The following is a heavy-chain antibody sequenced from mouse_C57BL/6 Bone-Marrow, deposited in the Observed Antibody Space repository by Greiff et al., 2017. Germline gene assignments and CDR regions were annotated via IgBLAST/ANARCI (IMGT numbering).Heavy chain of an antibody. D-gene: IGHD1-1*01. J-gene: IGHJ1*03. Sequence: VQLQESGPELVKPGASVKLSCKASGYTFTSYDINWVKQRPGQGLEWIGWIYPRDGSTKYNEQFKGKDTLTVDTSFRTAYMELHSLTSEDSAVWFCARLEFDGSSGDWYFDVWGTGTTVTVSS. CDR1: GYTFTSYD. CDR2: IYPRDGST. CDR3: ARLEFDGSSGDWYFDV. V-gene: IGHV1-85*01.